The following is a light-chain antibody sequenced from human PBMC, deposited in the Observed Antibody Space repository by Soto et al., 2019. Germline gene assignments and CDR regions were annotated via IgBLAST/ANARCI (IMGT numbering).Light chain of an antibody. CDR2: GAS. CDR1: QSVSSSY. V-gene: IGKV3-20*01. CDR3: QQYDDSLRLT. Sequence: IVMTQSQATLSLSQGQRASLSCRASQSVSSSYLAWYQQKPGQAPRLLIYGASSRATSIPDRFSGSGSGTEFNLTISSLLAEDFAVYFCQQYDDSLRLTFGGGTKVDIK. J-gene: IGKJ4*01.